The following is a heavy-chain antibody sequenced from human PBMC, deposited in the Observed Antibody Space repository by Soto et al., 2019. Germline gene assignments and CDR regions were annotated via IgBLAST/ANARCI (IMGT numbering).Heavy chain of an antibody. CDR2: ISSNGGSA. D-gene: IGHD2-15*01. CDR3: ARGYCSAVGCYVHYYYGFDV. Sequence: HGGYLRLSCSAAGFTLRNYAMNWVRQAPGKGLELVSSISSNGGSAYYGDSVKGRFTISRDNSKNTLYLQMNSLRADDTAVYYCARGYCSAVGCYVHYYYGFDVWGQGTTVTVSS. J-gene: IGHJ6*02. CDR1: GFTLRNYA. V-gene: IGHV3-23*01.